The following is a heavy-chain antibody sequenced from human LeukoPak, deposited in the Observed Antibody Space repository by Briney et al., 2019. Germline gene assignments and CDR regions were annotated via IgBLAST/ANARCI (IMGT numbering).Heavy chain of an antibody. V-gene: IGHV3-30-3*01. Sequence: GGSLRLSCAASGFTFNSYAMHWVRQAPGKGLEWVAVISYDGSNKYYADSVKCRFTISRDNSKNTLYLQMNSLRGEDTAVYYCARDKDSEHNFDYWGQGTLVTVSS. D-gene: IGHD2-21*01. CDR1: GFTFNSYA. CDR2: ISYDGSNK. CDR3: ARDKDSEHNFDY. J-gene: IGHJ4*02.